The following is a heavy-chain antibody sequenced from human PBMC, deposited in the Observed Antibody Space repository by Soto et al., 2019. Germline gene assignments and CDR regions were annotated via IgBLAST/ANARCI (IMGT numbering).Heavy chain of an antibody. D-gene: IGHD3-22*01. CDR3: ARDYYDSSGDPDY. V-gene: IGHV3-30-3*01. Sequence: QVQLVESGGGVVQPGRSLRLSCAASGFTFGSYAMHWVRQAPGKGLEWVAVISYDGSNKYYADSVKGRFTISRDNSKNTLYLQMNSLRAEDTAVYYCARDYYDSSGDPDYWGQGTLVTVSS. CDR2: ISYDGSNK. J-gene: IGHJ4*02. CDR1: GFTFGSYA.